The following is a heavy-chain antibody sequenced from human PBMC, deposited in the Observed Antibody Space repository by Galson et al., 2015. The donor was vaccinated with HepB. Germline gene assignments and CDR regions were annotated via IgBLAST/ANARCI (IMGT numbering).Heavy chain of an antibody. CDR3: ARGAGVTLVRGLVVTDDAFDV. D-gene: IGHD3-10*01. CDR2: ISGSGEST. V-gene: IGHV3-23*01. J-gene: IGHJ3*01. Sequence: SLRLSCAASGFTFSNNAMSWVRQAPGKGLEWVSSISGSGESTYYADSVKGRFTLSRDNSKNTLYPQMISLKAEDTALYYCARGAGVTLVRGLVVTDDAFDVWGQGTMVTVSS. CDR1: GFTFSNNA.